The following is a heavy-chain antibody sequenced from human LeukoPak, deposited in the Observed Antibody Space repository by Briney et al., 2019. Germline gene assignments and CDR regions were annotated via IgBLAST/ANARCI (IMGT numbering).Heavy chain of an antibody. J-gene: IGHJ4*02. Sequence: PSETLSLTCTVSGGSISSYYWSWIRQPPGKGLEWIGYIYYSGSTNYNPSLKSRVTISVDTSKNQFSLKLSSVTAADTAVYYCASLDFWSGYRRFDYWGQGTLVTVSS. V-gene: IGHV4-59*08. CDR3: ASLDFWSGYRRFDY. D-gene: IGHD3-3*01. CDR1: GGSISSYY. CDR2: IYYSGST.